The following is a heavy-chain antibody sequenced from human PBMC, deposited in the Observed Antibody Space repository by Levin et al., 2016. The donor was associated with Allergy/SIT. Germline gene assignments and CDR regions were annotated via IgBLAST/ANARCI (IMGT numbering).Heavy chain of an antibody. CDR3: TRLWGQMGYLDY. J-gene: IGHJ4*02. V-gene: IGHV5-51*01. Sequence: VRQMPGKGLEWMGIINPGDSDTRYSPSFQGQVTISVDKSTSTAYLHWSSLEASDTAIYYCTRLWGQMGYLDYWGPGTLVTVSS. D-gene: IGHD1-26*01. CDR2: INPGDSDT.